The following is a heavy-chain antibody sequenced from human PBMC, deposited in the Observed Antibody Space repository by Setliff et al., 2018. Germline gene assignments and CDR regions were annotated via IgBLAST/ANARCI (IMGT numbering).Heavy chain of an antibody. CDR1: GYTFTSYG. V-gene: IGHV1-18*01. D-gene: IGHD3-22*01. CDR3: ATETGGSGYYY. CDR2: ISAYNGNT. Sequence: GASVKVSCKASGYTFTSYGISWVRQAPGQGLEWMGWISAYNGNTNYAQKLQGRVTMTEDTSTDTAYMELSSLRSEDTAVYYCATETGGSGYYYWGQGTLVTVSS. J-gene: IGHJ4*02.